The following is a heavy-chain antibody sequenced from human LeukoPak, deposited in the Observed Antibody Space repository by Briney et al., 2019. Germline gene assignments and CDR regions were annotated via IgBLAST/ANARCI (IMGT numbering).Heavy chain of an antibody. Sequence: SETLSLTCSVSGGSISSYYWTWIRQPPGKGLEWIGYRYYSGSTTYNPSLKSRVTISVDTSKSQFSLKLISVTAADTAIYYCARVRGDFETDWGQSTLVTVSS. V-gene: IGHV4-59*01. CDR2: RYYSGST. CDR1: GGSISSYY. CDR3: ARVRGDFETD. D-gene: IGHD3-16*01. J-gene: IGHJ1*01.